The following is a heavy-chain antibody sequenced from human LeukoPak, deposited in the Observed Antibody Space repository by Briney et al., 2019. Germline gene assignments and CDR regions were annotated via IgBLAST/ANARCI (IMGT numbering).Heavy chain of an antibody. V-gene: IGHV3-7*01. J-gene: IGHJ4*02. CDR2: IKHDGSET. CDR3: ATVCAVFGECDVFEY. CDR1: GFTFSRYW. D-gene: IGHD3-10*02. Sequence: GGSLRLSCAASGFTFSRYWMSWFRQAPGKGLEWVANIKHDGSETYYVDSVKGRFTISRDNAKNSLYLQMNSLRAEDTAVYYCATVCAVFGECDVFEYWGQGTLVTVSS.